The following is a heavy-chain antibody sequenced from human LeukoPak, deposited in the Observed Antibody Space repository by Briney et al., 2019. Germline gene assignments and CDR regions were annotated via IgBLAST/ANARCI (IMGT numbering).Heavy chain of an antibody. J-gene: IGHJ3*02. D-gene: IGHD1-1*01. CDR1: GGTFSSYA. CDR2: IIPIFGTA. V-gene: IGHV1-69*13. Sequence: ASVKVSCKASGGTFSSYAISWVRQAPGQGLEWMGGIIPIFGTANYAQKFQGRVTITADESTSTAYMELSSLRSEDTAVYYCARDMAGTTGTGNDAFDIWGQGTMVTASS. CDR3: ARDMAGTTGTGNDAFDI.